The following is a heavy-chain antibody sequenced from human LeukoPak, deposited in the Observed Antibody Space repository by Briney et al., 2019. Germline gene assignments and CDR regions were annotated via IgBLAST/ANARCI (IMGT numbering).Heavy chain of an antibody. J-gene: IGHJ4*02. CDR3: ARDKKSGESSEIDY. D-gene: IGHD3-10*01. Sequence: GGSLRLSCAASGFTFSNYWVHWVRQAPGKGLVWVSRINRDGSTIKYADSVKGRFTVSRDNAKNTLNLQMNSLRAEDTAVYYCARDKKSGESSEIDYWGQGTLVTVSS. V-gene: IGHV3-74*03. CDR1: GFTFSNYW. CDR2: INRDGSTI.